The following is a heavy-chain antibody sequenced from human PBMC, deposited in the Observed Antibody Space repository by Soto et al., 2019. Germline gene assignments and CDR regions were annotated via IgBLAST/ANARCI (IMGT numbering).Heavy chain of an antibody. CDR2: IIPIFGTA. J-gene: IGHJ6*02. CDR3: ASLRVVAATPTYYYYGMDV. V-gene: IGHV1-69*01. D-gene: IGHD2-15*01. Sequence: QVQLVQSGAEVKKPGSSVKVSCKASGGTFSSYAISWVRQAPGQGLEWMGGIIPIFGTANYAQKFQGRVTITADESTSTAYMEQSSLRSEDTAVYYCASLRVVAATPTYYYYGMDVWGQGTTVTVSS. CDR1: GGTFSSYA.